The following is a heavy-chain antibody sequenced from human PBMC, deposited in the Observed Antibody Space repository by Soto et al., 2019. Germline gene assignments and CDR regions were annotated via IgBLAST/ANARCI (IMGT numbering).Heavy chain of an antibody. V-gene: IGHV1-8*01. Sequence: ASVKVSCKASGYTFTSYDINWVRQATGQGLEWMGWMNPNSGNTNYAQKFQERVTITRDMSTSTAYMELSSLRSEDTAVYYCAAHITIFGVVTLDVWGQGTTVTVSS. CDR2: MNPNSGNT. CDR1: GYTFTSYD. J-gene: IGHJ6*02. D-gene: IGHD3-3*01. CDR3: AAHITIFGVVTLDV.